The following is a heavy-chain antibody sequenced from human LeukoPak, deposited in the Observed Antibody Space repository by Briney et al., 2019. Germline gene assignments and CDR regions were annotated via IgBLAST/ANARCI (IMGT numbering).Heavy chain of an antibody. J-gene: IGHJ4*02. CDR3: ARSSRFCSSSRCDGWYFDY. D-gene: IGHD2-2*01. Sequence: GGSLRLSCAASGFTFSSYWTSWVRQAPGKGLEWVANIKQDGSEKYYVDPVRGRFTISRDNAKNSLYLQMNSLRAEDTAVYYCARSSRFCSSSRCDGWYFDYWGQGTLVTVSS. CDR2: IKQDGSEK. CDR1: GFTFSSYW. V-gene: IGHV3-7*01.